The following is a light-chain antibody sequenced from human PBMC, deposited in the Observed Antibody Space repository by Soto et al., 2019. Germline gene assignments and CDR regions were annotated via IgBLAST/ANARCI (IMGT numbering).Light chain of an antibody. V-gene: IGKV3-15*01. Sequence: EIVLTQAPATLSVSPGYSATLSCRASQSVGPNLVWYQQRFGQSPRLLIYHVSTRATGVPARFSGSGSGTEFNLTISSLQTDDFATYYCQHYNSYSEAFGQGTKVDIK. CDR1: QSVGPN. J-gene: IGKJ1*01. CDR2: HVS. CDR3: QHYNSYSEA.